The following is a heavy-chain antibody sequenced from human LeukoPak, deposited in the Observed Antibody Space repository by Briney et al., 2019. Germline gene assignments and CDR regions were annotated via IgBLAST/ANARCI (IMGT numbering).Heavy chain of an antibody. CDR3: AKGGIVGATHFDY. CDR1: GFTFSSYG. J-gene: IGHJ4*02. CDR2: VRYDGSNK. D-gene: IGHD1-26*01. V-gene: IGHV3-30*02. Sequence: GGSLRLSCAASGFTFSSYGMHWVRQAPGKGLEWVAFVRYDGSNKYYADSAKGRFTISRDNSKNTLYLQMNSLRAEDTAVYYCAKGGIVGATHFDYWGQGTLVTVSS.